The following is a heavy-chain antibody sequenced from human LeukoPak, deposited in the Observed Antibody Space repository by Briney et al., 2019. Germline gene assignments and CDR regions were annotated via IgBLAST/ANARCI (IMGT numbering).Heavy chain of an antibody. CDR2: ISSSGSTI. CDR1: GFTFXSYE. V-gene: IGHV3-48*03. Sequence: LXXXCXASGFTFXSYEMNWVRQAPGKGLEWVSYISSSGSTIYYADSVKGRFTISRDNAKNSLYLQMNSLRAEDTAVYYCAELGITMIGGVWGKGTTVTISS. J-gene: IGHJ6*04. CDR3: AELGITMIGGV. D-gene: IGHD3-10*02.